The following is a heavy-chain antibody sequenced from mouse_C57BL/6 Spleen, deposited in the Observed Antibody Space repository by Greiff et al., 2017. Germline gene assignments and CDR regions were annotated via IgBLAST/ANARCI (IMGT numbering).Heavy chain of an antibody. Sequence: QVQLQQPGAELVKPGASVKLSCKASGYTFTSYWMQWVKQRPGQGLEWIGEIDPSDSYTNYNQKFKGKATLTVDTSSSTAYMQLSSLTSEDSAVYYCARRTVYYYGSSYDYAMDYWGQGTSVTVSS. CDR1: GYTFTSYW. CDR3: ARRTVYYYGSSYDYAMDY. CDR2: IDPSDSYT. V-gene: IGHV1-50*01. J-gene: IGHJ4*01. D-gene: IGHD1-1*01.